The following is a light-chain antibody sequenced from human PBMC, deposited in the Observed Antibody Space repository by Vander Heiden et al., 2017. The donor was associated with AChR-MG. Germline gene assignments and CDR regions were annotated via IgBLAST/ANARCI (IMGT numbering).Light chain of an antibody. CDR3: QVWDSVSDPVV. V-gene: IGLV3-21*02. CDR2: DDS. J-gene: IGLJ2*01. Sequence: SYVLTQPPSVSVAPGRTATITCGGNNIGSKSVHWYQQKLGQAPVLVVYDDSDRPSGIPERISGTNSGNTATLTISRVEAGDEGDYYCQVWDSVSDPVVFGGGTKLT. CDR1: NIGSKS.